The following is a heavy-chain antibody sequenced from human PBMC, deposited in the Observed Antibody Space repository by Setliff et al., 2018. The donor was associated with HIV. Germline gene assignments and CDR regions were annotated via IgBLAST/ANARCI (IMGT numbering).Heavy chain of an antibody. D-gene: IGHD3-9*01. CDR2: VDPEDGET. Sequence: ASVKVSCKASGYTFSDYHMHWVQQAPGKGLEWVGRVDPEDGETIYAEKFQGRVTISADTSTDTAFMELSSLRSEDTALYYCAAGLLRYFDHFDPWGQGTLVTVSS. CDR1: GYTFSDYH. V-gene: IGHV1-69-2*01. CDR3: AAGLLRYFDHFDP. J-gene: IGHJ5*02.